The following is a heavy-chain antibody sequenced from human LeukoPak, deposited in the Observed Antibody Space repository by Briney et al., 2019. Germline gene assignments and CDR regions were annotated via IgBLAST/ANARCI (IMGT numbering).Heavy chain of an antibody. CDR1: GFTFSNYG. J-gene: IGHJ4*02. CDR2: IWYDGSNK. D-gene: IGHD1-26*01. Sequence: GGSLRLSCAASGFTFSNYGMHWVRQAPGKGLEWVAVIWYDGSNKYYGDSVKGRFTISRDNSKNTLYLQMNSLRAEDTAVYYCARDGGPYSGSYIAYWGQGTLVTVSS. CDR3: ARDGGPYSGSYIAY. V-gene: IGHV3-33*01.